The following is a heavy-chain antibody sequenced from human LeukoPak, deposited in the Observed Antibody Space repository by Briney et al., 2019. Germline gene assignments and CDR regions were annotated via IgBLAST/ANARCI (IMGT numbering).Heavy chain of an antibody. CDR3: ARETYGMDV. CDR1: GFTFSSYA. CDR2: ISYDGSNK. V-gene: IGHV3-30-3*01. Sequence: GRSLRLSCAASGFTFSSYAMHWVRQAPGKGLEWVAVISYDGSNKHYADSVKGRFTISRDNSKNTLYLQMNSLRAEDTAVYYCARETYGMDVWGQGTTVTVSS. J-gene: IGHJ6*02.